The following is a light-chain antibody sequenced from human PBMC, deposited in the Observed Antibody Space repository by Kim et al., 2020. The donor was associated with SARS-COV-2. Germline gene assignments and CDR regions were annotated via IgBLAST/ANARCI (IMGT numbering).Light chain of an antibody. CDR3: QQYNNLPQYT. Sequence: ATVGGRVTITCRAKPDISNYLNWYQQKPEKAPKLLVYDASNLGTGVPSRFRGSGSGTDFTFTISSLQPENIATYYWQQYNNLPQYTFGQGTKLEI. V-gene: IGKV1-33*01. CDR1: PDISNY. CDR2: DAS. J-gene: IGKJ2*01.